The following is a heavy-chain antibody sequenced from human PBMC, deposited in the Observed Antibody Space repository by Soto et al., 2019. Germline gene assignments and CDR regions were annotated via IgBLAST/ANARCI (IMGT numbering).Heavy chain of an antibody. J-gene: IGHJ6*02. CDR2: INHSGST. Sequence: PSETLSLTCAVYGGSFSGYYWSWIRQPSGKGLEWIGEINHSGSTNYNPSLKSRVTISVDTSKNQFSLKLSSVTAADTAVYYCARGGYSGYDTGMDVWGQGTTVTVSS. CDR1: GGSFSGYY. V-gene: IGHV4-34*01. D-gene: IGHD5-12*01. CDR3: ARGGYSGYDTGMDV.